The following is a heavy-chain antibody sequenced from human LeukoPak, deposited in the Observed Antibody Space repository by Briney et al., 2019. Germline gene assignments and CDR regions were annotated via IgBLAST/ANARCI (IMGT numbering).Heavy chain of an antibody. D-gene: IGHD6-6*01. CDR1: GFTFSSDS. J-gene: IGHJ5*02. Sequence: GALRLSCAASGFTFSSDSMNWVRQAPGKGLEWVSSISGSSSYIFYADSVKGRFTISRDNAKNSLYLQMNSLRAEDTAVYYCARGSSNVAARNNWFDPWGQGTLVTVSS. CDR3: ARGSSNVAARNNWFDP. V-gene: IGHV3-21*01. CDR2: ISGSSSYI.